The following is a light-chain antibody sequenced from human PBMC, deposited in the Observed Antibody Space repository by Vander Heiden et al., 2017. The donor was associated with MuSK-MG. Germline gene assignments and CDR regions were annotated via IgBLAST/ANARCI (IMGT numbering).Light chain of an antibody. Sequence: DIQMTQSPSSLSASLGDRVTITCRASQTISNYLSWYQHKPGKAPKLLIYSASSLHSWVPSRFSGSGFGTDFTLTISPLQPEDFATYYCQQSYSTLFSFGPGTTVDIK. J-gene: IGKJ3*01. CDR3: QQSYSTLFS. CDR1: QTISNY. V-gene: IGKV1-39*01. CDR2: SAS.